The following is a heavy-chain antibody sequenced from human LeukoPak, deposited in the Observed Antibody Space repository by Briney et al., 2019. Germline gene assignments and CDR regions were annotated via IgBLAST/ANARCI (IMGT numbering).Heavy chain of an antibody. CDR2: ISSSSSYI. CDR1: GFTFSSYS. V-gene: IGHV3-21*01. D-gene: IGHD6-13*01. CDR3: ATSPRYKQQLGYFDY. J-gene: IGHJ4*02. Sequence: GGSLRLSCAASGFTFSSYSMNWVRQAPGKGLEWVSSISSSSSYIYHADSVKGRFTISRDNSKNTLYLQMNSLRAEDTAVYYCATSPRYKQQLGYFDYWGQGTLVTVSS.